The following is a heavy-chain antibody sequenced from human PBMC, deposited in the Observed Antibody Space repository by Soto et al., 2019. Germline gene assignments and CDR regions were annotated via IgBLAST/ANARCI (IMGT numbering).Heavy chain of an antibody. J-gene: IGHJ4*02. CDR1: GFSLSTSGVG. CDR3: AHSRYYYGSGSPPALCLDY. D-gene: IGHD3-10*01. Sequence: QITLKESGPTLVKPTQTLTLTCTFSGFSLSTSGVGVGWIRQPPGKALEWLALIYWDDDKRYSPSLKSRLTITKDTSKNQVVLTMTNMDPVDTATYYCAHSRYYYGSGSPPALCLDYWGQGTLVTVSS. CDR2: IYWDDDK. V-gene: IGHV2-5*02.